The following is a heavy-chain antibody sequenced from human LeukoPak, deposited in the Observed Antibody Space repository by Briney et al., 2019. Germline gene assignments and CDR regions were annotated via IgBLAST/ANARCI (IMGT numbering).Heavy chain of an antibody. CDR1: GFTFSSYS. V-gene: IGHV3-21*01. CDR3: ARAEGSAATSLLDY. CDR2: ISSSSSYI. J-gene: IGHJ4*02. D-gene: IGHD2-15*01. Sequence: GGSLRLSCAASGFTFSSYSMNWVRQAPGKGLEWVSSISSSSSYIYYADSVKGRFTISRDNAKSSLYLQMNSLRAEDTAVYYCARAEGSAATSLLDYWGQGTLVTVSS.